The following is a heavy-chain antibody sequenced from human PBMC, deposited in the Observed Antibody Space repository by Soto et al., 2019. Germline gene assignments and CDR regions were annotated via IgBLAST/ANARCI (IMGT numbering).Heavy chain of an antibody. CDR2: IIPISGTA. Sequence: QVQLVQSGAEVKKPGSSVKVSCKASGGTFSSYAISWVRQAPGQGLEWMGEIIPISGTANYAQKFQGRVTITADESTSTAYMELSSLRSEDTAVYYCARSQGSSTSLDIYYYYYYGMDVWGQGTTVTVSS. CDR3: ARSQGSSTSLDIYYYYYYGMDV. V-gene: IGHV1-69*01. J-gene: IGHJ6*02. D-gene: IGHD2-2*01. CDR1: GGTFSSYA.